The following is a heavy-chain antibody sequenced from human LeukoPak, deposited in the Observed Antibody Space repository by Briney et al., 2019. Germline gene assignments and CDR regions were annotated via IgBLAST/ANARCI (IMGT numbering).Heavy chain of an antibody. CDR3: ARGAKQLADY. V-gene: IGHV4-34*01. CDR2: INHSGST. CDR1: GGSFSGYY. Sequence: SETLSLTCAVYGGSFSGYYWSWIRQPPGKGLEWIGEINHSGSTNYNPSLKSRVTISVDTSKNQISLKLSSVTAADTAVYYCARGAKQLADYWGQGTLVTVSS. D-gene: IGHD6-13*01. J-gene: IGHJ4*02.